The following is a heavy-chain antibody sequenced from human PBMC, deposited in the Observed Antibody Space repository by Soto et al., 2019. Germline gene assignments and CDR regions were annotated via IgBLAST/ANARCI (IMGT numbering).Heavy chain of an antibody. D-gene: IGHD4-17*01. J-gene: IGHJ4*02. CDR1: GYKFINYA. CDR3: ARVYVATVTTGGDY. CDR2: ISPYSGNK. V-gene: IGHV1-18*01. Sequence: QFPLVQSGTEVKKPGASVKVSCKTSGYKFINYAISWTRQAPGQGLEWMGWISPYSGNKKYAQKFQGRVTLTTDTSTSTAYMELRSLTSDDTAIYYCARVYVATVTTGGDYWGQGTLVTVPS.